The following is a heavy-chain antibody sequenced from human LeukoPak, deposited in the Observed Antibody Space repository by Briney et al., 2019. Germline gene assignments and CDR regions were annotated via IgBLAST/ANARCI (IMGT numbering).Heavy chain of an antibody. V-gene: IGHV3-23*01. CDR1: GFAFSSYA. D-gene: IGHD1-26*01. Sequence: QPGGSLRLSCAASGFAFSSYAMSWVRQAPGKGLMWVSRISPDGSTTLYADSVKGRFTISRDNAKNTLYLQMNSLRADDTAVYYCARGGSYVHYWGQGTLVTVSS. CDR2: ISPDGSTT. CDR3: ARGGSYVHY. J-gene: IGHJ4*02.